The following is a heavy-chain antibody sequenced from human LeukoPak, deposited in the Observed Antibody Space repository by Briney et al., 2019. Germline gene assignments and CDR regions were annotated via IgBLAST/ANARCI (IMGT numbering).Heavy chain of an antibody. CDR1: GGSISSGSYY. V-gene: IGHV4-39*07. D-gene: IGHD5-18*01. CDR2: IYYSGST. Sequence: PSETLSLTCTVSGGSISSGSYYWGWIRQPPGKGLEWIGSIYYSGSTYYNPSLKSRVTISVDTSKNQFSLKLSSVTAADTAVYYCARDGYSYGAGIDYWGQGTLVTVSS. CDR3: ARDGYSYGAGIDY. J-gene: IGHJ4*02.